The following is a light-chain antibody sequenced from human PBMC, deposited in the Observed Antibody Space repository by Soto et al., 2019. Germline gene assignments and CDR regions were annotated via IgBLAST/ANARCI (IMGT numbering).Light chain of an antibody. CDR2: GAS. J-gene: IGKJ4*01. Sequence: TQSPSTLSASVGDRVTITCRASQSISSSYLAWYQQKPGQAPRLLIYGASSRATGIPDRFSGSGSGTDFTLTISRLEPEDFAVYYCQQYGRSPPTFGGGTKVEIK. CDR3: QQYGRSPPT. V-gene: IGKV3-20*01. CDR1: QSISSSY.